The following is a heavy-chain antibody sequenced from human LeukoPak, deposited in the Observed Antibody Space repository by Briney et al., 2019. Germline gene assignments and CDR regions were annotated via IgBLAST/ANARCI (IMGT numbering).Heavy chain of an antibody. V-gene: IGHV3-48*01. CDR1: GFNFNNYN. CDR3: AREPSYSSSWYTTRDH. CDR2: ITLSSSTT. J-gene: IGHJ5*02. D-gene: IGHD6-13*01. Sequence: PGGSLRLSCAASGFNFNNYNMNWVRQAPGKGLEWVSYITLSSSTTYYADSVKGRFTISRDNAKKSLYLQMNSLRAEDTAVYYCAREPSYSSSWYTTRDHWGQGILVTVSS.